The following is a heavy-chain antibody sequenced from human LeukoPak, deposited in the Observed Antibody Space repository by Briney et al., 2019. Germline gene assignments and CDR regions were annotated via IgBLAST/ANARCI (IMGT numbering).Heavy chain of an antibody. CDR1: GGSISTYY. V-gene: IGHV4-59*01. D-gene: IGHD5-24*01. J-gene: IGHJ5*02. Sequence: PSETLSLTCTVSGGSISTYYWSWIRQPPGKGLEWIGYIYYSGSTNYNPSLKSRLTISVDTSKNQFSLTLTSVTAADTAVYYCARDRRDGYNWFDPWGQGTLVTVSS. CDR2: IYYSGST. CDR3: ARDRRDGYNWFDP.